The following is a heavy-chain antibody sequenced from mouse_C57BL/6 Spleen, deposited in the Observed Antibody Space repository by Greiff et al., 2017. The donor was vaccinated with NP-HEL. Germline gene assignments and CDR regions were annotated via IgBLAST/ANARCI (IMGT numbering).Heavy chain of an antibody. Sequence: EVQLQQSGPELVKPGASVKLSCKASGYSFTDYNMNWVKQSNGKSLEWIGVINPNYGTTSYNQKFKGKATLTVDQSSSTAYMQLNSLTSEDSAVYYCARQGTAQATSAWFAYWGQGTLVTVSA. V-gene: IGHV1-39*01. J-gene: IGHJ3*01. CDR2: INPNYGTT. D-gene: IGHD3-2*02. CDR3: ARQGTAQATSAWFAY. CDR1: GYSFTDYN.